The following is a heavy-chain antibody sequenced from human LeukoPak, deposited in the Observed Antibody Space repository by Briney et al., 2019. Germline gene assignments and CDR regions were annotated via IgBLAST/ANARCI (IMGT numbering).Heavy chain of an antibody. V-gene: IGHV3-53*01. CDR2: IYSGGST. J-gene: IGHJ4*02. D-gene: IGHD3-10*01. CDR1: GFTVSSNY. CDR3: ARYFYGSGSTFDY. Sequence: GGSLRLSCAASGFTVSSNYMSWVRQAPGKGLEWVSVIYSGGSTYYADSVKGRFTISRDNAKNSVYLQMNSLRPEDTAVYYCARYFYGSGSTFDYWGQGALVTVSS.